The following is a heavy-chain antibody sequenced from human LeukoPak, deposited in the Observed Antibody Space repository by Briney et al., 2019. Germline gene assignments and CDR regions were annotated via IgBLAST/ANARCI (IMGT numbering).Heavy chain of an antibody. Sequence: GGSLRLSCTASGFTFGDYAMSWFRQAPGKGLEWVGFIRSKAYGGTTEYAASVKGRFTISRDDSKSIAYLQMHSLKTEDTAVYYCTRVETTGGDYYFDYWGQETLVTVSS. CDR1: GFTFGDYA. CDR3: TRVETTGGDYYFDY. J-gene: IGHJ4*02. V-gene: IGHV3-49*03. CDR2: IRSKAYGGTT. D-gene: IGHD7-27*01.